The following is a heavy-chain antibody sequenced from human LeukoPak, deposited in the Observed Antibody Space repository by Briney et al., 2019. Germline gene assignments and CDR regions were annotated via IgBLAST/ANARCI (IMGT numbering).Heavy chain of an antibody. CDR3: ARDRPRYCSGGSCPHDY. Sequence: PGGSLRLSCAASGFTFSSYSMNWVRQAPGKGLEWVSSISSSSSYIYYADSVKGRFTISRDNAKNSLYLQMNSLRAEDTAVYYCARDRPRYCSGGSCPHDYWGQGTLVTVSS. V-gene: IGHV3-21*01. D-gene: IGHD2-15*01. CDR1: GFTFSSYS. CDR2: ISSSSSYI. J-gene: IGHJ4*02.